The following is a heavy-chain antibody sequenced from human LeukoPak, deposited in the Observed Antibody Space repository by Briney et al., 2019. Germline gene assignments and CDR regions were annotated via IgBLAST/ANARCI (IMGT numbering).Heavy chain of an antibody. CDR3: ARQIIVGAAKTFDY. CDR1: GFTFSSYA. CDR2: ISYDGSNK. J-gene: IGHJ4*02. V-gene: IGHV3-30*04. D-gene: IGHD1-26*01. Sequence: GGSLRLSCAASGFTFSSYAMHWVRQAPGKGLEWVAVISYDGSNKYYADSVEGRFTISRDNSKNTLYLQMNSLRAEDTAVYYCARQIIVGAAKTFDYWGQGTLVTVSS.